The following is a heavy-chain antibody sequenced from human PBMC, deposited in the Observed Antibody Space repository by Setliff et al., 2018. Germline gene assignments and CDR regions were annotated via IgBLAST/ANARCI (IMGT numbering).Heavy chain of an antibody. CDR2: IYPADSDT. Sequence: GESLKISCKGSGYTFINYWIAWVRQMPGKGLEYMGIIYPADSDTTYSPSSQGQVTISADKSINTAYLQWSSLKASDTAIYYCARVGPLTDDAFDIWGQGTMVT. CDR3: ARVGPLTDDAFDI. J-gene: IGHJ3*02. D-gene: IGHD1-26*01. V-gene: IGHV5-51*01. CDR1: GYTFINYW.